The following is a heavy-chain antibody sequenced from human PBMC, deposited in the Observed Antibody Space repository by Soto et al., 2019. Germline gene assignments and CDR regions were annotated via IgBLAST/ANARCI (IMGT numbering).Heavy chain of an antibody. Sequence: QVQLQESGPGLVKPSETLSLTCTVSGDYITSHYWSWIRQPPGKGLEWIGYVYHSGKTDSNPSLKSRVTISMDTSKNQISLSLTSVTAADTAVYYCARPKGTAPVVWYFDLWGRGTRVTVSS. J-gene: IGHJ2*01. D-gene: IGHD1-1*01. CDR3: ARPKGTAPVVWYFDL. CDR2: VYHSGKT. V-gene: IGHV4-59*08. CDR1: GDYITSHY.